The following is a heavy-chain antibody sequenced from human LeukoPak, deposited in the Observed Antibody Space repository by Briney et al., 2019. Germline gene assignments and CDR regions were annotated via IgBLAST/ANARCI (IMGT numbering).Heavy chain of an antibody. CDR3: ARDPVNDSPFDP. D-gene: IGHD5/OR15-5a*01. J-gene: IGHJ5*02. V-gene: IGHV3-7*01. CDR1: GLTCTCYW. Sequence: SGGSLIFSSAASGLTCTCYWVRLLRQAAEKGLGWVTNIKQDGSEKYYMDSVKGRFTISRDNAKNSLYLQMNSLRAEDTAVYYCARDPVNDSPFDPWGQGTLVTVSS. CDR2: IKQDGSEK.